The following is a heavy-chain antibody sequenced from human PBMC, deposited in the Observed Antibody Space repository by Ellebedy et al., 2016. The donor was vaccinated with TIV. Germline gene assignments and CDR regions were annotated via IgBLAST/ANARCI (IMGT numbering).Heavy chain of an antibody. Sequence: GESLKISCAASGFTFSSYTMSWVRQAPGKGLEWVSAIGGNGFATVYADSVKGRFSISRDNFQNTLFLHMHSLAAGDTAIYYCTKRADNWGFFDFWGHGTLVTVSS. J-gene: IGHJ4*01. D-gene: IGHD1-1*01. CDR3: TKRADNWGFFDF. V-gene: IGHV3-23*01. CDR2: IGGNGFAT. CDR1: GFTFSSYT.